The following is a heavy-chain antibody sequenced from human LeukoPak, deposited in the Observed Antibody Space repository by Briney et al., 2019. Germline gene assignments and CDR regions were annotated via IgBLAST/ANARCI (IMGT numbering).Heavy chain of an antibody. D-gene: IGHD3-9*01. CDR2: INHSGST. CDR3: ARGRSMVLTGTRTGYADY. CDR1: GGSFSGYY. J-gene: IGHJ4*02. V-gene: IGHV4-34*01. Sequence: PSETLSLTCAVYGGSFSGYYWSWIPQPPGKGLEWFGEINHSGSTNYNPSLKSRVTISVDTSKNQFSLKLSSVTAADTAVYYCARGRSMVLTGTRTGYADYWGQGTLVTVSS.